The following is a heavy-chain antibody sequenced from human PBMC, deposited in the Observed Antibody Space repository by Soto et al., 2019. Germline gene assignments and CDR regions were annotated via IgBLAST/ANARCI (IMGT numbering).Heavy chain of an antibody. CDR1: GFTFNKAR. D-gene: IGHD1-26*01. CDR3: NSNAAAKVGTLSY. J-gene: IGHJ4*02. V-gene: IGHV3-15*02. CDR2: IDGGKT. Sequence: EVQLVESGGALVEPGGSLRLSCAASGFTFNKARMSWVRQAPRKGLDWVGRIDGGKTDFAAHVEGRFTFSRDDSRNTLVLQINSLKTEVLGVYYCNSNAAAKVGTLSYWGQGTLVTVSA.